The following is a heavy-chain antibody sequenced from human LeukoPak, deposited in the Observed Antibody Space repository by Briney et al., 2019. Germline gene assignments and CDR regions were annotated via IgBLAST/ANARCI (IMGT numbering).Heavy chain of an antibody. Sequence: PGGSLRLSCAASGFTFSSYGMHWVRQAPGKGLEWVAVISYDGSNKYYADSVKGRFTISRDNSKNTLYLQMNSLRAEDTAVYYCARGRIAARSGAFDIWGQGTMVTVSS. J-gene: IGHJ3*02. CDR2: ISYDGSNK. D-gene: IGHD6-6*01. CDR1: GFTFSSYG. CDR3: ARGRIAARSGAFDI. V-gene: IGHV3-30*03.